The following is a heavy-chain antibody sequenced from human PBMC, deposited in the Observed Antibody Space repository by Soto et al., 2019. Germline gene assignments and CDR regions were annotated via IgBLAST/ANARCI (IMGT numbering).Heavy chain of an antibody. CDR2: ITGSSDST. J-gene: IGHJ3*02. V-gene: IGHV3-48*02. CDR1: GFIFSSYS. CDR3: AREGWEHYDAFDI. Sequence: EVQVVESGGGLVHPGGSLRLSCTASGFIFSSYSINWVRQAPGKGLEWIAYITGSSDSTLYADSAKGRFTISRDNAKNAVYLQMNNLSDEDTAVYYCAREGWEHYDAFDIWGQGTMVTVSS. D-gene: IGHD1-26*01.